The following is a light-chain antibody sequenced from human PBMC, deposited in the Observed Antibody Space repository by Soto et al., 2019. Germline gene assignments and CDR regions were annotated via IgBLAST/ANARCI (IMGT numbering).Light chain of an antibody. CDR3: QHLNSYPPYT. V-gene: IGKV1-9*01. CDR1: QGISSD. Sequence: DIQVTQSPYFLSASVGDRVTITCRASQGISSDLAWYPQKPGKAPKLLIYAASTLQSGVPSRFSGSGSGKDFTLTISSLQPEDLATYCCQHLNSYPPYTFGQGTKLEL. J-gene: IGKJ2*01. CDR2: AAS.